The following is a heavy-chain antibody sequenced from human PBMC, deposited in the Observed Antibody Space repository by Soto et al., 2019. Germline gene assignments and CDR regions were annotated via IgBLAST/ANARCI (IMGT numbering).Heavy chain of an antibody. CDR2: ISPYNGRT. D-gene: IGHD2-8*01. V-gene: IGHV1-18*01. CDR1: GYSFSNDG. J-gene: IGHJ6*02. Sequence: ASVKGSGNASGYSFSNDGIAWVRPAPGQVPECRVCISPYNGRTNSAQNVKGRVVMTTHISTNTLYLELRSLRSDDTAIYYCGKCRTNIYAMDVWGQGTTVTVSS. CDR3: GKCRTNIYAMDV.